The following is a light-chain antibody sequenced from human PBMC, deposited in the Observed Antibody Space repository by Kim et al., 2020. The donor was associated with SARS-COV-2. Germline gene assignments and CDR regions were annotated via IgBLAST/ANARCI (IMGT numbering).Light chain of an antibody. V-gene: IGKV3-15*01. CDR2: DAS. CDR3: QQYNKWPPT. Sequence: EMVMTQSPATLSVSPWERVTLSCRASQSVYSNLAWYQQKPGQPPRLLIYDASTRATGIPARFSGSGFGTEFTLTVSSLQSEDFAVYYCQQYNKWPPTFGPGTKVDIK. CDR1: QSVYSN. J-gene: IGKJ3*01.